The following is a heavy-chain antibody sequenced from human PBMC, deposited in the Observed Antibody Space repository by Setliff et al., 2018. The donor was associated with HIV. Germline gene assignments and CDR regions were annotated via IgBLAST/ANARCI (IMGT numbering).Heavy chain of an antibody. CDR1: SGSFSGYR. CDR2: INHRGST. J-gene: IGHJ4*02. CDR3: ARGDYYDSTGYEGLDS. Sequence: SETLSLTCAVYSGSFSGYRWTWIRQPPGKGLEWIGEINHRGSTTYNPSLRSRVTISVDTSKNQFSLKLNSVTAADPAVYYCARGDYYDSTGYEGLDSWGRGTLVTVSS. D-gene: IGHD3-22*01. V-gene: IGHV4-34*01.